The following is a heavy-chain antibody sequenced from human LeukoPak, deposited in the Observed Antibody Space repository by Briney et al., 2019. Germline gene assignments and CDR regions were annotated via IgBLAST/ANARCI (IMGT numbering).Heavy chain of an antibody. CDR2: IYHSGST. D-gene: IGHD3-3*01. CDR1: GFTFSSYS. V-gene: IGHV4-4*02. CDR3: ARVFWSGYYDY. J-gene: IGHJ4*02. Sequence: GSLRLSCAASGFTFSSYSMNWVRQPPGKGLEWIGEIYHSGSTNYNPSLKSRVTISVDKSKNQFSLKLSSVTAADTAVYYCARVFWSGYYDYWGQGTLVTVSS.